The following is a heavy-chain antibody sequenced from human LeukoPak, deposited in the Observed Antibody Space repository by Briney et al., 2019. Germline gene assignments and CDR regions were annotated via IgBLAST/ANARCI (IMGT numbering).Heavy chain of an antibody. CDR1: GGSISSYY. V-gene: IGHV4-59*12. CDR2: IYYSGST. J-gene: IGHJ4*02. Sequence: SETLSLTCTVSGGSISSYYWSWIRQPPGKGLEWIGYIYYSGSTNYNPSLKSRVTISVDTSKNQFSLKLSSVTAADTAVYYCARARPYSGYGLPFDYWGQGTLVTVSS. D-gene: IGHD5-12*01. CDR3: ARARPYSGYGLPFDY.